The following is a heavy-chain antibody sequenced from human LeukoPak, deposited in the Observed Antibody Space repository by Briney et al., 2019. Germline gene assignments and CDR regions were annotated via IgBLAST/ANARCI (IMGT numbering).Heavy chain of an antibody. J-gene: IGHJ1*01. D-gene: IGHD6-13*01. CDR3: TTAEYSSSWFPRYFQY. CDR2: IKSKTDGGTT. CDR1: GFTFSSYA. Sequence: GGSLRLSCAASGFTFSSYAMTWVRQAPGKGLEWIGRIKSKTDGGTTDYAAPVKGRFTISRDDSKNTLYLQMNSLKTEDTAVYYCTTAEYSSSWFPRYFQYWGQGTLVTVSS. V-gene: IGHV3-15*01.